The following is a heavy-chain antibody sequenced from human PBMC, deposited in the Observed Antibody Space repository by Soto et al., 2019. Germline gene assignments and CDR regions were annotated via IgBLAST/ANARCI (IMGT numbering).Heavy chain of an antibody. CDR3: ARDSIKIFGVLLDAFDI. Sequence: QVQLVQSGAEVKKPGSSVKVSCKASGGTFSSYAISWVRQAPGQGLEWMGGIIPIFGTANYAQKFQGRVTITADESTSTAYMELSSLRSEDTAVYSCARDSIKIFGVLLDAFDIWGQGTMVTVSS. V-gene: IGHV1-69*01. CDR1: GGTFSSYA. D-gene: IGHD3-3*01. CDR2: IIPIFGTA. J-gene: IGHJ3*02.